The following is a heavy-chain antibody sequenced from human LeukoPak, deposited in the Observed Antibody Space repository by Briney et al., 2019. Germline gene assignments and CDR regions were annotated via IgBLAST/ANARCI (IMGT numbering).Heavy chain of an antibody. CDR3: ARAQGDFWSGYSYYYYYMDV. J-gene: IGHJ6*03. CDR1: GGTFSSYA. CDR2: IIPIFGTA. D-gene: IGHD3-3*01. V-gene: IGHV1-69*13. Sequence: ASVKVSCKASGGTFSSYAISWVRQAPGQGLEWMGGIIPIFGTANYAQKFQGRVTITADESTSTAYMELSSLRSEDTAVYYCARAQGDFWSGYSYYYYYMDVWGKGTTVTVSS.